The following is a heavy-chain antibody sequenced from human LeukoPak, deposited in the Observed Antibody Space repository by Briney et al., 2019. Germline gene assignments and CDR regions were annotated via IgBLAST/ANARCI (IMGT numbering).Heavy chain of an antibody. Sequence: PSETLSLTCTVSCGSISIYYWRWIRQPPGKGLEWIGYIYYSGSTNYNPSLKSRVTISVDTSKNQFSLKLSSVTAADTAVYYCARDHSAYYYDSSGYQKRTNWFDPWGQGTLVTVSS. J-gene: IGHJ5*02. D-gene: IGHD3-22*01. V-gene: IGHV4-59*01. CDR2: IYYSGST. CDR3: ARDHSAYYYDSSGYQKRTNWFDP. CDR1: CGSISIYY.